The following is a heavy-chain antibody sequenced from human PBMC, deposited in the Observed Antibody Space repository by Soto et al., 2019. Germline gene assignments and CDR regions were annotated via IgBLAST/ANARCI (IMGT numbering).Heavy chain of an antibody. D-gene: IGHD3-9*01. CDR1: GDSIRSGNHY. J-gene: IGHJ6*02. Sequence: PSESQSLTGTVSGDSIRSGNHYWSWIRQPPGKGLGWIGYIYYSGSTYYSPSLKSRVTLPVNTSKNQLPPKLNSVTAADTPVYYCASADILNVYACMDVWGQGTTVTVSS. CDR3: ASADILNVYACMDV. CDR2: IYYSGST. V-gene: IGHV4-30-4*01.